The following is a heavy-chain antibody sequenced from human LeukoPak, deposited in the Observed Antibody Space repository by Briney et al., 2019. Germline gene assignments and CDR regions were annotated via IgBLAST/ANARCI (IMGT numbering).Heavy chain of an antibody. D-gene: IGHD3-22*01. CDR2: ISYIGST. Sequence: SETLSLTCTVSGGSISTKYWSWIRQPPGKGLEWIGYISYIGSTNYNPSLKSRVTISVDTSKNQFSLKLSSVTAADTAVYYCARAGHYDDAFDIWGQGTMVTVSS. CDR1: GGSISTKY. J-gene: IGHJ3*02. V-gene: IGHV4-59*01. CDR3: ARAGHYDDAFDI.